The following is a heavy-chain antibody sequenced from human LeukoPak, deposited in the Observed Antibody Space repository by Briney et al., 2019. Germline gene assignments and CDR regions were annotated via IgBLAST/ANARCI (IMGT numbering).Heavy chain of an antibody. CDR3: ARDYSNLNWFDP. D-gene: IGHD4-11*01. CDR2: INHSGST. J-gene: IGHJ5*02. Sequence: SGTLSLTCAVYGGSFSGYYWSWIRQPPGKGLEWIGEINHSGSTSYNPSLKSRVTISVDTSKNQFSLKLSSVTAADTAVYYCARDYSNLNWFDPWGQGTLVTVSS. V-gene: IGHV4-34*01. CDR1: GGSFSGYY.